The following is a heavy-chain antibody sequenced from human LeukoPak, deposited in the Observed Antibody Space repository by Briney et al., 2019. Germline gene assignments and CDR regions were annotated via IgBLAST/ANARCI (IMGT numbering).Heavy chain of an antibody. D-gene: IGHD3-22*01. CDR2: IRFDGTNI. V-gene: IGHV3-30*02. J-gene: IGHJ4*02. CDR1: GFTFSSYG. CDR3: AKDRLYRSTYYDYLDY. Sequence: GGSLRLSCAASGFTFSSYGMHWVRQAPGKGLMWVAFIRFDGTNIYYADSVKGRFTISRDISKNTLFLQMNSLRAEDTAVYYCAKDRLYRSTYYDYLDYWGQGTRVTVSS.